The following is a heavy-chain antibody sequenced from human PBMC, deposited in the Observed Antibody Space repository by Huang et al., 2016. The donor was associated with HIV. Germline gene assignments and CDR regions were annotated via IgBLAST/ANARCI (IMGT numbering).Heavy chain of an antibody. J-gene: IGHJ4*02. CDR3: ASAPLEDPGSSSWLFDY. D-gene: IGHD6-6*01. V-gene: IGHV4-34*02. CDR2: SNRRGTT. CDR1: GGSFSAYF. Sequence: QVQLQQWGAGLLKPSETLSITCAVYGGSFSAYFWNWIRQPPGKGLEWIGESNRRGTTNDNPSLKRRVAISADPSKNQFSLRLSSVTAADTAVYYCASAPLEDPGSSSWLFDYWGPGTLVTVSS.